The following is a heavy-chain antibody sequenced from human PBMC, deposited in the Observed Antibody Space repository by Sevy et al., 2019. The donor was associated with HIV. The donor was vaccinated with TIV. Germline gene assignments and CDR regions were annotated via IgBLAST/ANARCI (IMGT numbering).Heavy chain of an antibody. D-gene: IGHD1-1*01. Sequence: GGSLRLSCAASGFTFSNAWMSWVRQAPGKGLEWVGRIKSKTDGGTTDYAAPVKGRFTISRDDSKNTLYLQMNSLKTEDTAVYYCTLRYNWNCYFDYWGQGTLVTVSS. J-gene: IGHJ4*02. CDR1: GFTFSNAW. V-gene: IGHV3-15*01. CDR2: IKSKTDGGTT. CDR3: TLRYNWNCYFDY.